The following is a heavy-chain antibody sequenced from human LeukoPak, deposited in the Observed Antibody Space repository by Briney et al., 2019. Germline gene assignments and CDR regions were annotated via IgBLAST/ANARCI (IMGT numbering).Heavy chain of an antibody. D-gene: IGHD3-10*01. CDR3: ARVWSMVRGVIITKTLLRPFDP. V-gene: IGHV3-30*04. J-gene: IGHJ5*02. Sequence: GRSLRLSCAASGFTFSSYAMHWVRQAPGKGLEWVAVISYDGSNKYYADSVKGRFTISRDNSKNTLYLQMNSLRAEDTAVYYCARVWSMVRGVIITKTLLRPFDPWGQGTLVTVSS. CDR2: ISYDGSNK. CDR1: GFTFSSYA.